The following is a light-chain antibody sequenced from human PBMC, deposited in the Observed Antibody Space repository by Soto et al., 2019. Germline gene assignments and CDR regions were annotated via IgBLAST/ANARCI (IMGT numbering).Light chain of an antibody. CDR1: QSISSW. J-gene: IGKJ1*01. CDR3: QQYTNYPWT. CDR2: KAS. Sequence: DIQMTQSPSTLSESVGDRVTITCRSSQSISSWLTWYQQKPGKAPKLLIYKASSLESGVPSRFSGSGSGTEFTLTISSLQPDDFATYYCQQYTNYPWTFGQGTKVEIK. V-gene: IGKV1-5*03.